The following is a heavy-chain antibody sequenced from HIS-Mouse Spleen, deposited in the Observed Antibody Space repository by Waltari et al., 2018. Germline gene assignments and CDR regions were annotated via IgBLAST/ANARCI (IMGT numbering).Heavy chain of an antibody. D-gene: IGHD6-13*01. Sequence: QLQLQESGPGLVKPSETLSLTCTVPGGSISSSSSYWGWIRQPPGKGLAWIGSIYYSGSTYYNPSLKSRVTISVDTSKNQFSLKLSSVTAADTAVYYCAREIPYSSSWYDWYFDLWGRGTLVTVSS. J-gene: IGHJ2*01. V-gene: IGHV4-39*07. CDR1: GGSISSSSSY. CDR2: IYYSGST. CDR3: AREIPYSSSWYDWYFDL.